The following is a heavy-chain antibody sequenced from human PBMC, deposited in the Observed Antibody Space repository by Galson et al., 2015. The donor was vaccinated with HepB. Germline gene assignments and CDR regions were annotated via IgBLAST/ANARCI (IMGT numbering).Heavy chain of an antibody. V-gene: IGHV1-46*04. J-gene: IGHJ4*02. CDR3: AREANQLHFDY. CDR2: INPSGGST. CDR1: GYTFTSYY. Sequence: SVKVSCKASGYTFTSYYMHWVRQAPGQGLEWMGIINPSGGSTSYAQKLQGRVTMTRDTSTSTVYMELSSLRSEDTAVYYCAREANQLHFDYWGQGTLVTVSS. D-gene: IGHD2-2*01.